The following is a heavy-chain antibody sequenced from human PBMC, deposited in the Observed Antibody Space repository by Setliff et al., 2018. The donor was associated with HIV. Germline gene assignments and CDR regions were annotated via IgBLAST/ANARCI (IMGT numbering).Heavy chain of an antibody. CDR1: GGSLSPYY. D-gene: IGHD2-15*01. CDR2: IYPTGST. Sequence: LSLTCSVSGGSLSPYYWTWIRQPAGKGLEWLGRIYPTGSTIHNPSLRSRVTMSVDTSTNQFSLNLSSVTAADTAMYYCARVFPPIRGAPFGTPPGAFDVWGQGTMVTVSS. V-gene: IGHV4-4*07. CDR3: ARVFPPIRGAPFGTPPGAFDV. J-gene: IGHJ3*01.